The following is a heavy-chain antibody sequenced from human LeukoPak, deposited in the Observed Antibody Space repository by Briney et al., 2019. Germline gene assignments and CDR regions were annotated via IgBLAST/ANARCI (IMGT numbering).Heavy chain of an antibody. J-gene: IGHJ4*02. V-gene: IGHV4-4*07. CDR3: ARDAGDPFDY. D-gene: IGHD4-17*01. CDR2: IYTSGST. CDR1: GGPISSYY. Sequence: SETLSLTCTVSGGPISSYYWSWIRQPAGKGLEWIGRIYTSGSTNYNPSLKSRVTMSVDTSKNRFSLNLSSVSAADTAVYYCARDAGDPFDYWGQGILVTVSS.